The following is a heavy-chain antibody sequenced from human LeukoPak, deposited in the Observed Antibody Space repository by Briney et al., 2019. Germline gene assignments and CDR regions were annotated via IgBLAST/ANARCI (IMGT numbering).Heavy chain of an antibody. Sequence: PSETLSLTCTVSGGSISSGGYYWSWIRQPPGKGLEWIGYIYYSGSTNYNPSLKSRVTISVDTSKNQFSLKLSSVTAADTAVYYCARTISGGDLDYWGQGTLVTVSS. V-gene: IGHV4-61*08. D-gene: IGHD2-21*02. J-gene: IGHJ4*02. CDR3: ARTISGGDLDY. CDR2: IYYSGST. CDR1: GGSISSGGYY.